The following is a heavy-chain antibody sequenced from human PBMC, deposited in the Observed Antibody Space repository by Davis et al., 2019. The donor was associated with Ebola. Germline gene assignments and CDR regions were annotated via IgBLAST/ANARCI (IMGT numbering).Heavy chain of an antibody. J-gene: IGHJ6*03. V-gene: IGHV4-30-4*01. CDR1: GGSISSGDYY. CDR3: ARALFMVRGVIINYYYYMDV. Sequence: LRLSCTVSGGSISSGDYYWSWIRQPPGKGLEWIGYIYYSGSTYYNPSLKSRVTISVDTSKNQFSLKLSSVTAADTAVYYCARALFMVRGVIINYYYYMDVWGKGTTVTVSS. D-gene: IGHD3-10*01. CDR2: IYYSGST.